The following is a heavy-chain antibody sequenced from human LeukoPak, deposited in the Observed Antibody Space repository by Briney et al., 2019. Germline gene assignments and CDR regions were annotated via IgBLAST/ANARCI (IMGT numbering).Heavy chain of an antibody. Sequence: GRSLRLSCAASGFTFSSYGMHWVRQAPGEGLEWVAVISYDGSNKYYADSVKGRFTISRDNSKNTLYLQMNSLRAEDTAVYYCAKDNGSLDYWGQGTLVTVSS. V-gene: IGHV3-30*18. J-gene: IGHJ4*02. CDR1: GFTFSSYG. D-gene: IGHD6-25*01. CDR3: AKDNGSLDY. CDR2: ISYDGSNK.